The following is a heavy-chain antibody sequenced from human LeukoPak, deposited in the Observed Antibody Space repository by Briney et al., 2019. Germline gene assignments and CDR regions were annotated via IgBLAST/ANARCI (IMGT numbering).Heavy chain of an antibody. J-gene: IGHJ4*02. D-gene: IGHD6-13*01. V-gene: IGHV4-4*07. CDR2: IYTTGSA. CDR3: ARETKGAAAIDY. Sequence: KPSETLSLTGTVSGGSNSRYYWTWIRQPAGKGLEWIGRIYTTGSASYNPSLKSRVTMSVDTSKNQFSLNLNSVTAADTAVYYCARETKGAAAIDYWGQGTLVTVSS. CDR1: GGSNSRYY.